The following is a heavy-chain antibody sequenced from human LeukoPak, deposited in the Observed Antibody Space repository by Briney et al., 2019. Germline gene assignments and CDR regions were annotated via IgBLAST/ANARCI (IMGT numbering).Heavy chain of an antibody. CDR1: GFTFSSYA. D-gene: IGHD2-2*01. Sequence: GGSLRLSCAASGFTFSSYAMSWVRQAPGKGLEWVSSISSSHSSIYYADSVKGRFTISRDNAKNSLYLQMNSLRAEDTAVYYCARSYCSSTSCVSTSLYYFDYWGQGTLVTVSS. CDR2: ISSSHSSI. J-gene: IGHJ4*02. V-gene: IGHV3-21*01. CDR3: ARSYCSSTSCVSTSLYYFDY.